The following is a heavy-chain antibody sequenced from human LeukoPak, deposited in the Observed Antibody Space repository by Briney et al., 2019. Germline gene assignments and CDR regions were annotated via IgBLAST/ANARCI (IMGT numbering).Heavy chain of an antibody. CDR2: IKEDGSEK. V-gene: IGHV3-7*01. CDR1: GITFSNSW. D-gene: IGHD3-10*01. CDR3: ARGGGSGSYYKRELDY. Sequence: TGGSLRLSCAASGITFSNSWMCWVRQAPGKGLEWVANIKEDGSEKYYVNSVKGRFTISRDNAKNSLYLQMNSLRAEDTAAYYCARGGGSGSYYKRELDYWGQGTLVTVSS. J-gene: IGHJ4*02.